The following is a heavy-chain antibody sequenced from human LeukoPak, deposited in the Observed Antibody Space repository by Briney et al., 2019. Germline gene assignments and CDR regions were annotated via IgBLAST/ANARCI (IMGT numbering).Heavy chain of an antibody. CDR2: IYYSGST. Sequence: PSETLSLTCSVSGYSIRSAYYWGWIRQPPGKGLEWIGSIYYSGSTYYNPSLKSRVTISVDTSKNQFSLKLSSVTAADTAVYYCATGGYFDYWGQGTLVTVSS. CDR3: ATGGYFDY. CDR1: GYSIRSAYY. J-gene: IGHJ4*02. V-gene: IGHV4-38-2*01. D-gene: IGHD3-10*01.